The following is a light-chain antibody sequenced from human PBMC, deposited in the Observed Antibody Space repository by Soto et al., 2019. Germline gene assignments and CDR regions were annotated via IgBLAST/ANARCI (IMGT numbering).Light chain of an antibody. CDR3: QQYSSYWT. V-gene: IGKV1-5*01. Sequence: DIQMTQSPSTLSASVGDRVTITCRASQTINSWLAWYQQKPGKAPRLLIYDASSLESGVPSRFSGSGSGTEFTLTISSLQPDDFATYYCQQYSSYWTFGQGTKAEIK. J-gene: IGKJ1*01. CDR2: DAS. CDR1: QTINSW.